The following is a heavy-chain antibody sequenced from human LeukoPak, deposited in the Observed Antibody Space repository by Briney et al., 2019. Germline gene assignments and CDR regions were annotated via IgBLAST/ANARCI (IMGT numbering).Heavy chain of an antibody. J-gene: IGHJ4*02. V-gene: IGHV3-74*01. Sequence: PGGSLRLSCAASGFTFSSYWMHWVRQAPGKGLVWVSRIKSDGSSTSYADSVKGRFTISRDNAKNTLYLHMNSLRDEDTAVYYCASLLLPEIDYWGQGTLVTVSS. D-gene: IGHD2-15*01. CDR2: IKSDGSST. CDR3: ASLLLPEIDY. CDR1: GFTFSSYW.